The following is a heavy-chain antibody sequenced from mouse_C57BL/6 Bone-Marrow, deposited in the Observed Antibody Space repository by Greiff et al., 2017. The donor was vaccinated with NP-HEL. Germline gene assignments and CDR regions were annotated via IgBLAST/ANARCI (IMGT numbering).Heavy chain of an antibody. CDR2: IYPRSGNT. V-gene: IGHV1-81*01. Sequence: VQLQQSGAELARPGASVTLSCKASGYTFTSYGISWVKQRTGQGLEWIGEIYPRSGNTYYTEKFKGMATLTADKSSSTAYMELRSLTSEDSAVYFCASPIYYDYDGKAWFAYWGQGTLVTVSA. D-gene: IGHD2-4*01. J-gene: IGHJ3*01. CDR3: ASPIYYDYDGKAWFAY. CDR1: GYTFTSYG.